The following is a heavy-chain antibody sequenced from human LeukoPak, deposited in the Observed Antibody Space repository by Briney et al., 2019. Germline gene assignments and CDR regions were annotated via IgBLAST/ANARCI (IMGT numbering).Heavy chain of an antibody. V-gene: IGHV5-51*01. CDR1: GXSFISYW. J-gene: IGHJ4*02. CDR2: IYPGDSNT. Sequence: GESLKISCKGSGXSFISYWSGWVRQMPGKGLEWMGIIYPGDSNTRYSPSFQGQVTISADKSISTAYLQWSSLKASDTAIYYCARHAGGYRYADQWGQGTLVTVSS. CDR3: ARHAGGYRYADQ. D-gene: IGHD5-18*01.